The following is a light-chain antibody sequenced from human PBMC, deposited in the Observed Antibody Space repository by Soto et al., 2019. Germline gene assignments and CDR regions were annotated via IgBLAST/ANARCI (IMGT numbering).Light chain of an antibody. V-gene: IGLV2-8*01. CDR2: EVN. CDR3: SSYAGSSNV. CDR1: SSDVGGYNY. J-gene: IGLJ1*01. Sequence: QLVLTQPPSASGSPGQSVAISCTGTSSDVGGYNYVSWYQQHPGKATKLMIYEVNKRPSGVPDRFSGSKSGNTASLTVSGLQAEDEADYYCSSYAGSSNVFGTGTKLTVL.